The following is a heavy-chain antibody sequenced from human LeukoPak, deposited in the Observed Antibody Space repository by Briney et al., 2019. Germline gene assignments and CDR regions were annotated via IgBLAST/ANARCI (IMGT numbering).Heavy chain of an antibody. J-gene: IGHJ4*02. Sequence: PGGSLRLSSAASGFTFSTYWMSWVRQAPGKGLEWVANIKQDGSEKYYIDSVKGRFTISRDNAKNSLYLQMNSQRAEDTAMYYCARDSAGNDYWGQGTLVTVSS. CDR3: ARDSAGNDY. D-gene: IGHD6-13*01. V-gene: IGHV3-7*01. CDR2: IKQDGSEK. CDR1: GFTFSTYW.